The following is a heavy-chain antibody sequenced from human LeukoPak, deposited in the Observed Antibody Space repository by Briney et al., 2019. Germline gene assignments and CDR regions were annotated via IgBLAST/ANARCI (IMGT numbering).Heavy chain of an antibody. CDR2: IRSSSSYI. D-gene: IGHD7-27*01. J-gene: IGHJ3*02. V-gene: IGHV3-21*01. Sequence: GGSLRLSCAASGFTFRSYSMKWGRQAPGKGLEWVSSIRSSSSYIYYADSVNARFPISRDNAKSSLYLQMNSLRAEDTAVYYCARDLLWLTGEEAFDIWGQGTMVTVSS. CDR1: GFTFRSYS. CDR3: ARDLLWLTGEEAFDI.